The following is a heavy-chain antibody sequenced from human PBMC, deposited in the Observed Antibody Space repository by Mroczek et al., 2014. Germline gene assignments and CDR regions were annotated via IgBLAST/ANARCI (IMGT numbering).Heavy chain of an antibody. CDR2: ISWNSGSI. J-gene: IGHJ4*02. D-gene: IGHD6-13*01. CDR1: GFTFDDYA. Sequence: VQLQQSGGGLVQPGRSLRLSCAASGFTFDDYAMHWVRQAPGKGLEWVSGISWNSGSIGYADSVKGRFTISRDNAKNSLYLQMNSLRAEDTALYYCAKTRLAAAGTDGFDYWGQGTLVTVSS. CDR3: AKTRLAAAGTDGFDY. V-gene: IGHV3-9*01.